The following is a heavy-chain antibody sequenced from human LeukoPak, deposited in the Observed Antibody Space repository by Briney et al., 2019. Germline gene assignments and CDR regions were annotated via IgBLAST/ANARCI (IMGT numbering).Heavy chain of an antibody. CDR3: ARYKLTTVIYYYMDV. J-gene: IGHJ6*03. Sequence: GGSLRLRCAASGFTVSSNYMSWVRQAPGKGLEWVSVIYSGGSTYYAGSVKGRFTISRDNSKNTLYLQMNSLRAEDTAVYYCARYKLTTVIYYYMDVWGKRTTVTVSS. CDR1: GFTVSSNY. CDR2: IYSGGST. D-gene: IGHD4-11*01. V-gene: IGHV3-66*02.